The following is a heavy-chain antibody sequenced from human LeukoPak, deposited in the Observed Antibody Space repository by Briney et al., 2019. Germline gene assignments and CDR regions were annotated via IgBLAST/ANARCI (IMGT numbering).Heavy chain of an antibody. V-gene: IGHV3-23*01. J-gene: IGHJ4*02. D-gene: IGHD3-10*01. CDR1: GFTFSSYA. CDR2: ISGSGGST. CDR3: AKDANYYGSGSYPDY. Sequence: GGSLRLSCAASGFTFSSYAMSWVRQAPGKGLEWVSAISGSGGSTYYADSVKGRFTISRDNSKNTLYLQMNSLRAEDTAVYYCAKDANYYGSGSYPDYWAREPWSPSPQ.